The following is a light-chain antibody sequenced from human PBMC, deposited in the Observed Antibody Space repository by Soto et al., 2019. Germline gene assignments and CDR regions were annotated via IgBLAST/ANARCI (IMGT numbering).Light chain of an antibody. J-gene: IGLJ1*01. Sequence: QSALTQPPSASGSPGQSVTISCTGTSGDVGSYNYVSWYQQHPGKAPKLMIFEVSERPSGVPDRFSASKSGNTASLTVSGLQAEDEADYYCSSYAGSNNYVFGTGTKVTVL. V-gene: IGLV2-8*01. CDR3: SSYAGSNNYV. CDR1: SGDVGSYNY. CDR2: EVS.